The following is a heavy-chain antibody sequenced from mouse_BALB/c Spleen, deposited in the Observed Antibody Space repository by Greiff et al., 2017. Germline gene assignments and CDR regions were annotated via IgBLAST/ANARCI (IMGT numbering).Heavy chain of an antibody. CDR2: INPSTGYT. D-gene: IGHD2-3*01. J-gene: IGHJ3*01. CDR1: GYTFTSYW. V-gene: IGHV1-7*01. CDR3: ASLYDSGAY. Sequence: VQGVESGAELAKPGASVKMSCKASGYTFTSYWMHWVKQRPGQGLEWIGYINPSTGYTEYNQKFKDKATLTADKSSSTAYMQLSSLTSEDSAVYYCASLYDSGAYWGQGTLVTVSA.